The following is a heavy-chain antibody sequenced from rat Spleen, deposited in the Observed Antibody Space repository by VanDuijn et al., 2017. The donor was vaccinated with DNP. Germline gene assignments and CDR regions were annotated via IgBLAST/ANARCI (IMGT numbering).Heavy chain of an antibody. V-gene: IGHV3-1*01. CDR1: GYSITSNY. J-gene: IGHJ2*01. Sequence: EVQLQESGPGLVKPSQSLSLTCSVTGYSITSNYWAWIRKFPGNKMEWMGYISYSGSTSYNPSLKGRISITRDTSENQFFLHLNSVTTEDTATYYCARWVRYFDSWGQGVMVTVSS. D-gene: IGHD1-1*01. CDR2: ISYSGST. CDR3: ARWVRYFDS.